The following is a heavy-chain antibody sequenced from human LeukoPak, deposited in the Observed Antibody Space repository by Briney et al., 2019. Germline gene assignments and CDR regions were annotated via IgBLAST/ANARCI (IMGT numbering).Heavy chain of an antibody. CDR2: TNHRGST. CDR3: ARVSRWFLAVAGYADF. D-gene: IGHD6-19*01. Sequence: SETLSLACAFSGGSFSGYYWSWIRQTPGQGLEWIGETNHRGSTNYNPSLKSRVTISVDASKSQFYLKLSSVTAADTAVYYCARVSRWFLAVAGYADFWGQGTQVTVSS. V-gene: IGHV4-34*01. CDR1: GGSFSGYY. J-gene: IGHJ4*02.